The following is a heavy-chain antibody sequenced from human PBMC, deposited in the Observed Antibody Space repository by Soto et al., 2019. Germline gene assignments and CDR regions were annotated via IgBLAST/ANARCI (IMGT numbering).Heavy chain of an antibody. CDR1: GFTFSSYA. V-gene: IGHV3-23*01. J-gene: IGHJ4*02. CDR2: ISGSGGST. CDR3: ARTIVVVPAAILDLDY. Sequence: GSRRLSCAASGFTFSSYAMSWVRQAPGKGLEWVSAISGSGGSTYYADSVKGRFTISRDNSKNTLYLQMNSLRAEDTAVYYCARTIVVVPAAILDLDYWGQGTLVTVSS. D-gene: IGHD2-2*01.